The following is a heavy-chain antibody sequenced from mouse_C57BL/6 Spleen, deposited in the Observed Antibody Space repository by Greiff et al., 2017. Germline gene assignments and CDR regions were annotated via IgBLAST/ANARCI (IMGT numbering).Heavy chain of an antibody. D-gene: IGHD2-5*01. CDR3: ARGDYSNCDY. V-gene: IGHV1-69*01. CDR1: GYTFTSYW. CDR2: IDPSDSYT. Sequence: QVQLQQPGAELVMPGASVKLSCKASGYTFTSYWMHWVKQRPGQGLEWIGEIDPSDSYTNYNQKFKGKSTLTVDKSSSTAYMQLSSLTSEDSAVYYCARGDYSNCDYWGQGTTLTVSS. J-gene: IGHJ2*01.